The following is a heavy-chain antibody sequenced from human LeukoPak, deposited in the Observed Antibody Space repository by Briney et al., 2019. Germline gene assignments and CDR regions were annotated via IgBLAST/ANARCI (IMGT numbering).Heavy chain of an antibody. J-gene: IGHJ3*02. D-gene: IGHD1-1*01. Sequence: PSETLSLTCTVSGGSISSSSYYWGWIRQPPGKGLEWIGSIYYSGSTYYNPSLKSRVTISVDTSKNQFSLKLSSVTAADTAVYYCARDGAWRVGDAFDIWGQGTMVTVSS. CDR1: GGSISSSSYY. CDR3: ARDGAWRVGDAFDI. V-gene: IGHV4-39*07. CDR2: IYYSGST.